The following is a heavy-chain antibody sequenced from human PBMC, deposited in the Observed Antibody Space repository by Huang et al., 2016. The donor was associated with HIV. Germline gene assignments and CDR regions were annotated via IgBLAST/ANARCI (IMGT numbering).Heavy chain of an antibody. J-gene: IGHJ4*02. V-gene: IGHV3-53*01. Sequence: EVQLVESGGGLIQPGGSLRLSCAASGFTVSTNYMTWVRQAPGKGLGWVALSYSGGTTDYADSVKGRFTISRDDSENTLYLHMTSLRAGDTAVYYCAKEGDTGAALGYWGQGTLVTVS. CDR2: SYSGGTT. CDR1: GFTVSTNY. CDR3: AKEGDTGAALGY. D-gene: IGHD2-8*02.